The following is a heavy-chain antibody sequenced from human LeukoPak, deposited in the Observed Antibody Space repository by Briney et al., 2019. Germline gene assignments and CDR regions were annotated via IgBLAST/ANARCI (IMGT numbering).Heavy chain of an antibody. J-gene: IGHJ4*02. V-gene: IGHV3-23*01. CDR3: ANGYDILTGPLGY. Sequence: GGSLRLSCAASGFTFSSYAMSWVRQAPGKGLEWVSAISGSGGSTYYADSVRGRFTISRDNSKNTLYLQMNSLRAEDTAVYYCANGYDILTGPLGYWGQGTLVTVSS. D-gene: IGHD3-9*01. CDR1: GFTFSSYA. CDR2: ISGSGGST.